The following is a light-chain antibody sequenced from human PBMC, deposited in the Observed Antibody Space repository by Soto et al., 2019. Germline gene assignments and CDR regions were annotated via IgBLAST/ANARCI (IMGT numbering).Light chain of an antibody. CDR2: SAS. J-gene: IGKJ4*01. CDR1: QHISNY. Sequence: DIQMTQSPSSLSASIGDRVTITCRANQHISNYVNWYQQRPGKAPRVLIFSASTLQSGVPSRFSGSGSGTDFTLTISSLEPEDFGTYFCQQSYSTPGALTFGGGTRV. V-gene: IGKV1-39*01. CDR3: QQSYSTPGALT.